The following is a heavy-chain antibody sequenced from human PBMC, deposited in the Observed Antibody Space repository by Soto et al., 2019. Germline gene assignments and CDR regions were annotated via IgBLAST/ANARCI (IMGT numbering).Heavy chain of an antibody. CDR1: GASISSGDYY. CDR3: ARWWSGSRQGFDS. V-gene: IGHV4-31*03. J-gene: IGHJ5*01. Sequence: QVQLQESGAGLVKPSQTLSLTCTVSGASISSGDYYWSWIRQQPGKGLEWIGYIYYSGSTYYNPSLKSRVTISVDTSKNQFSLKLSSVTAADTAVYYCARWWSGSRQGFDSWGQGTLVTVSS. D-gene: IGHD3-3*01. CDR2: IYYSGST.